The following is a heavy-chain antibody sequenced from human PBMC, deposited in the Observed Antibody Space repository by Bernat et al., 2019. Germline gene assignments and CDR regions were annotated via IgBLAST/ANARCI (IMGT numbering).Heavy chain of an antibody. Sequence: QMQLVQSGPEVKKPGTSVKVSCKASGFTFTSSAVQWVRQARGQRLEWIGWIVVGSGNTNYAQKFQERVTITRDMSTSTAYMELSSLRSEDTAVYYCAAANLGGGVYFDYRGQRPLVTVSS. J-gene: IGHJ4*02. CDR3: AAANLGGGVYFDY. V-gene: IGHV1-58*01. D-gene: IGHD3-16*01. CDR1: GFTFTSSA. CDR2: IVVGSGNT.